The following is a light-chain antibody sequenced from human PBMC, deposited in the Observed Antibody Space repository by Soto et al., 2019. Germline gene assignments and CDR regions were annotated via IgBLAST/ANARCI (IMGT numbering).Light chain of an antibody. CDR1: QSVRSH. J-gene: IGKJ4*01. V-gene: IGKV3D-15*01. CDR3: QQYSDWPLT. CDR2: GVS. Sequence: EIVLTQSPATLALSPGERATLSCRASQSVRSHLAWFQQKPGQAPRLLMYGVSTRATGMPDRFSGSGSGTEFTLIISSLQSEDFAVYYCQQYSDWPLTFGGGTKGDIK.